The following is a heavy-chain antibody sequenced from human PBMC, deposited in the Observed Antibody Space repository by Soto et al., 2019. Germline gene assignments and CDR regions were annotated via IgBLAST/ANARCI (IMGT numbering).Heavy chain of an antibody. CDR3: VKGSDVARQELDY. Sequence: QVQLVESGGGVVQPGRYLRLSWEASEFTFRNFGMHWVRQAPGKGLEWVAAISADGSDKYFSGSVKGRFTISRDNSKNTLFLQMNSLRVEDTAVYYCVKGSDVARQELDYWGQGTLVTVS. D-gene: IGHD3-3*01. J-gene: IGHJ4*02. CDR2: ISADGSDK. CDR1: EFTFRNFG. V-gene: IGHV3-30*18.